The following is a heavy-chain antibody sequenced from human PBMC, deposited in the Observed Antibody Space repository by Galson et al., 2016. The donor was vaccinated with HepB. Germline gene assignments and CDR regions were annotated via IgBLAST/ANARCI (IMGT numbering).Heavy chain of an antibody. CDR3: TRAMPAAPVNGAFDV. CDR1: GFSLTTPGVG. V-gene: IGHV2-5*01. J-gene: IGHJ3*01. Sequence: PALVKPTQTLTLTCTFSGFSLTTPGVGVGWIRQPPGKALEWLAFIYWNDDERYSPSLKSRLSITKDTSKNQVVLTMTNMDPVDTATYYCTRAMPAAPVNGAFDVWGQGTAVTVSS. CDR2: IYWNDDE. D-gene: IGHD2-15*01.